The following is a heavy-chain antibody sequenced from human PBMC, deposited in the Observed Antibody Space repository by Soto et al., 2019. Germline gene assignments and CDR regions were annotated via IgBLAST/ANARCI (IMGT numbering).Heavy chain of an antibody. V-gene: IGHV5-51*01. CDR3: ARDPSGPGGDS. CDR2: TYPGDSDT. Sequence: GESLKISCDTSGYIFTSFWIGWVRQMPGKGLEWMGITYPGDSDTTYSPSFEGQVTISADKSISTAYLQWRSLKASDTAMYYCARDPSGPGGDSWGQGTLVTVSS. D-gene: IGHD2-15*01. CDR1: GYIFTSFW. J-gene: IGHJ4*02.